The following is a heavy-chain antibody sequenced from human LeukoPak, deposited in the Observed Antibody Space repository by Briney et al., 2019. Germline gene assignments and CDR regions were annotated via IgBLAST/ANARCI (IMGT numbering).Heavy chain of an antibody. CDR2: INNDGSST. J-gene: IGHJ6*02. CDR3: ARDSRYSKDV. Sequence: GGSLRLSCVASGFTFSSYAMSWVRQAPGKGLVWVSRINNDGSSTTYADSVKGRFTISRDNAKNTLYLQMNSLRAEDTAVYYCARDSRYSKDVWGQGTTVTVTS. CDR1: GFTFSSYA. D-gene: IGHD1-14*01. V-gene: IGHV3-74*01.